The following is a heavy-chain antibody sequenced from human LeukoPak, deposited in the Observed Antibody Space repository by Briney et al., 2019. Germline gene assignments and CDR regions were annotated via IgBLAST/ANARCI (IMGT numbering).Heavy chain of an antibody. V-gene: IGHV3-21*01. J-gene: IGHJ4*02. D-gene: IGHD2-2*01. CDR2: ISSSSSYI. CDR3: ARGQRGSSCWAFDC. Sequence: PGGSLRLSRAASGFTFSSYSMNWVRQAPGKGLEWVSSISSSSSYIYYADSVKGRFTISRDNAKNSRCLQMNGLRAEDTAVYYCARGQRGSSCWAFDCWGGGALVTVSS. CDR1: GFTFSSYS.